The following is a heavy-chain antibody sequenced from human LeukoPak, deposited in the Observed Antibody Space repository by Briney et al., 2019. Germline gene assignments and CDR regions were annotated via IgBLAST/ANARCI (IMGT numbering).Heavy chain of an antibody. Sequence: TSETLSLTCTVSGGSISSFYWSWIRQPPGKGLEWIGYIHYSGSTNYNPSLKSRVTISVDTSKNQFSLNLSSVAAADTAVDYWARGSSGYRFDCWGQGTLVTVSS. CDR3: ARGSSGYRFDC. V-gene: IGHV4-59*01. CDR2: IHYSGST. J-gene: IGHJ4*02. D-gene: IGHD3-22*01. CDR1: GGSISSFY.